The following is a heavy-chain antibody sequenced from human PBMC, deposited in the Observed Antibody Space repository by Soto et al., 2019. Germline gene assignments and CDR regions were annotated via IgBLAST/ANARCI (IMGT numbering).Heavy chain of an antibody. Sequence: SVKVSCKASGFTFTSAAGQWVRQARGQRLEWIGWIVVGSGNTNYAQKFQERVTITRDMSTSTAYMELSSLRSEDTAVYYCAAETYSGSRPSFYWGQGTLVTVSS. CDR1: GFTFTSAA. V-gene: IGHV1-58*01. J-gene: IGHJ4*02. CDR2: IVVGSGNT. CDR3: AAETYSGSRPSFY. D-gene: IGHD5-12*01.